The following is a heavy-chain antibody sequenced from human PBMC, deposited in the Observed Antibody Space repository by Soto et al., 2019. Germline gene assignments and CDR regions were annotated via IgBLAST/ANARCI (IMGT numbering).Heavy chain of an antibody. CDR3: FGGQYFGDS. CDR1: GFTFNNYG. J-gene: IGHJ4*02. D-gene: IGHD3-10*01. CDR2: ISYDGSNK. Sequence: QVQLVESGGGVVQPGRSLRLSCGASGFTFNNYGMQWVRQAPGKGLEWVALISYDGSNKYYADSVKGRFTISRDNSKNTLYLQINSLKTEATAVYYCFGGQYFGDSWGQGPLVTVPS. V-gene: IGHV3-30*03.